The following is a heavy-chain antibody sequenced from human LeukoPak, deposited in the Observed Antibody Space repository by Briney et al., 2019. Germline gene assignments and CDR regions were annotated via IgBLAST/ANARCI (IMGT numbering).Heavy chain of an antibody. CDR3: ARGLEFCSSTSCYYTDP. Sequence: ASVKVSCKASGYTFTSYGINWVRQATGQGLEWMGWMNPNSGNTGYAQKFQGRVTMTRNTSISTAYMELSSLRSEDTAVYYCARGLEFCSSTSCYYTDPWGQGTLVTVSS. D-gene: IGHD2-2*01. V-gene: IGHV1-8*01. J-gene: IGHJ5*02. CDR1: GYTFTSYG. CDR2: MNPNSGNT.